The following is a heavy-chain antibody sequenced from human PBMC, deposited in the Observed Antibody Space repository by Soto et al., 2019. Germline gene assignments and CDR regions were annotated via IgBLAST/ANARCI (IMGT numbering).Heavy chain of an antibody. J-gene: IGHJ5*01. Sequence: QVQLQASGPGLVKPSQTLSLTCTVSGGSISGGGYYWSWVRQHPGKGLEWIGFISDSGSAYYNPSLKSRVTISVATSTNQFSLKLSSVTAADPAVYYCAKVPLYRWFDPWGQGTLVTVSS. V-gene: IGHV4-31*03. D-gene: IGHD5-12*01. CDR1: GGSISGGGYY. CDR3: AKVPLYRWFDP. CDR2: ISDSGSA.